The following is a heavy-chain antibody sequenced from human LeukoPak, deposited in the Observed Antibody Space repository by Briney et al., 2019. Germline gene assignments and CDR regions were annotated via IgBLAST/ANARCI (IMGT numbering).Heavy chain of an antibody. CDR3: ARANGDYGSSYHWFDP. D-gene: IGHD4-17*01. J-gene: IGHJ5*02. CDR1: GYRFTDYY. CDR2: FDPEDGET. V-gene: IGHV1-24*01. Sequence: GASVKVSCMASGYRFTDYYMHWVRQAPGKGLEWMGGFDPEDGETIYAQKFQGRITMTEDTSTDTAYMELSSLRSDDTAVYYCARANGDYGSSYHWFDPWGQGTLVTVSS.